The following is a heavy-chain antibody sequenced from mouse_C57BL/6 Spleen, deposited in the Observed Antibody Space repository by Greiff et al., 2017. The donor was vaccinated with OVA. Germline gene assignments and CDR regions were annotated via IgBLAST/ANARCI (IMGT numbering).Heavy chain of an antibody. CDR3: AGYGYDVSAY. J-gene: IGHJ3*01. V-gene: IGHV1-64*01. Sequence: QVQLKESGAELVKPGASVKLSCKASGYTFTSYWMHWVKQRPGQGLEWIGMIHPNSGSTNYNEKFKSKATLTVDKSSSTAYMQLSSLTSEDSAVYYCAGYGYDVSAYWGQGTLVTVSA. CDR2: IHPNSGST. CDR1: GYTFTSYW. D-gene: IGHD2-2*01.